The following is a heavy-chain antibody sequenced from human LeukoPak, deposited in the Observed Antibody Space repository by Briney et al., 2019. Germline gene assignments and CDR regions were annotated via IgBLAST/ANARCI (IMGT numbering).Heavy chain of an antibody. V-gene: IGHV3-33*01. CDR3: ARGGEITMVRGVIIPHWRTYGMDV. Sequence: GGSLRLSCAPSGFTFSIYGMHWVRQAPGKGLEGGAGIGYDGSNKYYADSVKGRFTISRDNSKNTLDLQMNSLRAEDTAVYYCARGGEITMVRGVIIPHWRTYGMDVWGQGTTVTVSS. CDR1: GFTFSIYG. J-gene: IGHJ6*02. D-gene: IGHD3-10*01. CDR2: IGYDGSNK.